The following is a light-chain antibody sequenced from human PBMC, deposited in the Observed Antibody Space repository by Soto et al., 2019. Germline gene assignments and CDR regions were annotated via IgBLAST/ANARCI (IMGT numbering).Light chain of an antibody. Sequence: EIVLTQSPGTLSLSPGERATLSCRASQSVSSTYLAWYQQKFGQAPRLLIYGASSRATGIPDRFSGSGSGTDFTLTISRLEPEEVAVYYCQQYGSSSWTFGQGTKVDIK. J-gene: IGKJ1*01. CDR2: GAS. CDR1: QSVSSTY. CDR3: QQYGSSSWT. V-gene: IGKV3-20*01.